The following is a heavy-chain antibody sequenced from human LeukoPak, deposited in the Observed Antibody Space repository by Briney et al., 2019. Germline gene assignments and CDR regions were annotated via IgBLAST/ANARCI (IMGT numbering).Heavy chain of an antibody. V-gene: IGHV3-30*02. J-gene: IGHJ4*02. D-gene: IGHD3-9*01. CDR3: AKSYDILTGLDY. CDR2: IRYDGSNK. CDR1: GFTFSSYG. Sequence: PGGSLRLSCAASGFTFSSYGMHWVRQAPGKGLEWVAFIRYDGSNKYYADSVKDRFTISRDNSKNTLYLQMNSLRAEDTAVYYCAKSYDILTGLDYWGQGTLVTVSS.